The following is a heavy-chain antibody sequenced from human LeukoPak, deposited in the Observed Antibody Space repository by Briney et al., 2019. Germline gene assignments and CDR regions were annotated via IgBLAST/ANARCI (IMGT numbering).Heavy chain of an antibody. CDR2: IYYSGST. J-gene: IGHJ4*02. D-gene: IGHD2-15*01. CDR1: GDSISSYC. V-gene: IGHV4-59*01. CDR3: ARGLDSTSYYFDY. Sequence: PSETLSLTCTVSGDSISSYCWSWIRQPPGKGLEWIGYIYYSGSTNYNPSLKSRVTISLDTSKNQISLKLSSVTAADTAVYYCARGLDSTSYYFDYWGQGTLVTVSS.